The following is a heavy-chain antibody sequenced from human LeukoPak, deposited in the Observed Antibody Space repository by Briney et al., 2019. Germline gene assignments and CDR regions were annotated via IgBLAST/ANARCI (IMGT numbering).Heavy chain of an antibody. Sequence: GGSLRLSCAASGFTFNNYAFHWVRRAPGKGLGWVALISYDGYKKYYADSVKGRFTISRDNSRTTVYLQMNSLRPEDAALYYCARGRGYSGYDYVDYWGQGTLVTVSS. V-gene: IGHV3-30*14. D-gene: IGHD5-12*01. CDR3: ARGRGYSGYDYVDY. J-gene: IGHJ4*02. CDR1: GFTFNNYA. CDR2: ISYDGYKK.